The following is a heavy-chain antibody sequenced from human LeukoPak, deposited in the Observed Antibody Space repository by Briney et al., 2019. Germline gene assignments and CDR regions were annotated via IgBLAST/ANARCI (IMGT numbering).Heavy chain of an antibody. J-gene: IGHJ4*02. CDR3: ARILNFWSGYLYYFDY. CDR2: ISSSSSYI. Sequence: GGSLRLSCAASGFTFGSYSMNWVRQAPWKGLEWVSSISSSSSYIYYANSVKGRFTISRDNAKNSLYLQMNSLRAEDTAVYYCARILNFWSGYLYYFDYWGQGTLVTVSS. D-gene: IGHD3-3*01. V-gene: IGHV3-21*01. CDR1: GFTFGSYS.